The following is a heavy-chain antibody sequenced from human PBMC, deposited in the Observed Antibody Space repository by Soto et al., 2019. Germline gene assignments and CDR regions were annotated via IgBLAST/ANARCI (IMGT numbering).Heavy chain of an antibody. V-gene: IGHV4-59*01. CDR2: IYYSGST. D-gene: IGHD2-15*01. Sequence: SETLSLTCTVSNGSLSSNYWSWIRQSPGKGLEWIGNIYYSGSTNYNPSLKSQVTMSVDTSKNQFTLKLSSVTAADTGVYVCARSLVVPVDFLDYWGQGTPVTVSS. CDR3: ARSLVVPVDFLDY. CDR1: NGSLSSNY. J-gene: IGHJ4*02.